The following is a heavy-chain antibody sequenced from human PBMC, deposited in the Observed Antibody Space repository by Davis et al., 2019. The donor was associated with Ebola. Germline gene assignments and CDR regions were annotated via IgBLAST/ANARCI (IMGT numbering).Heavy chain of an antibody. CDR2: ANSDGSTT. J-gene: IGHJ6*04. V-gene: IGHV3-74*01. D-gene: IGHD5-18*01. CDR3: SREVRGGFSPMDL. Sequence: GESLKISCAASGFTFINYWMHWVRQAPGKGLEWVSRANSDGSTTGYGDSVKGRFTISRDNARNPLYLQMTSLRAEDTAVYYCSREVRGGFSPMDLWGTGTTVTVSS. CDR1: GFTFINYW.